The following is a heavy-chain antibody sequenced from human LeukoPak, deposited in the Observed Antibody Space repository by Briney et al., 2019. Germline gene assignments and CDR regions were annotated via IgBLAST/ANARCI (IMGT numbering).Heavy chain of an antibody. CDR2: ISSSGSTI. Sequence: GGSLRLSCAASGFTFSSYEMNWVRQAPGKGLEWVSYISSSGSTIYYADSVKGRFTISRDNAKNSLYLQMHSLRAEDTAVYYCARGDKFSRDYWGQGTLVTVSS. CDR3: ARGDKFSRDY. D-gene: IGHD3-16*01. CDR1: GFTFSSYE. J-gene: IGHJ4*02. V-gene: IGHV3-48*03.